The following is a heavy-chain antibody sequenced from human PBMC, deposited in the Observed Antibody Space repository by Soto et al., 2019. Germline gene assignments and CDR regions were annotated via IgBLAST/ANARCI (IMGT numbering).Heavy chain of an antibody. CDR1: GFSFSIYS. J-gene: IGHJ4*02. Sequence: EVHLVESGGGLVQPGGSLRLSCAASGFSFSIYSMNWVRQAPGKGLEWSSYITSDTNTIKYADSVQGPFTISRDNAKNSLYMQMNSLRDEDTAVYYCARSVEGHFDYWGQGTVVTVSS. D-gene: IGHD6-19*01. CDR3: ARSVEGHFDY. V-gene: IGHV3-48*02. CDR2: ITSDTNTI.